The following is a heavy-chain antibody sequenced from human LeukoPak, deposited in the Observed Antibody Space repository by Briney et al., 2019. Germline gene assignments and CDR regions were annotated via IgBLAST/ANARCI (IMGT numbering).Heavy chain of an antibody. Sequence: GASVKLSCKASGGTFSSHGLSWVRQAPGQGLEWMGGIIPIFDSTNYAQNFQGRVTITMDESTSTAYMELSSLRTDDTAVYYCARRWPHSSGYYLFDYWGQGTLVTVSS. CDR3: ARRWPHSSGYYLFDY. V-gene: IGHV1-69*05. CDR2: IIPIFDST. D-gene: IGHD3-22*01. J-gene: IGHJ4*01. CDR1: GGTFSSHG.